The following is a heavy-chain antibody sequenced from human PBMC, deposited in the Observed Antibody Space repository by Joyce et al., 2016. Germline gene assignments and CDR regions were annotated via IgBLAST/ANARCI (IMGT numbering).Heavy chain of an antibody. J-gene: IGHJ6*02. D-gene: IGHD1-26*01. CDR2: SSSDESST. CDR1: GFTFSSYW. CDR3: ARTGGSYYDYYYYGLDV. V-gene: IGHV3-74*01. Sequence: EVQLVESGGGLVQPGGSLRLSCTASGFTFSSYWMHWVRQVSGKGLVWVSHSSSDESSTSYADSVKGRFTISRDNAKNTLYLHMNRLRTEDTAVYYCARTGGSYYDYYYYGLDVWGQGTTVIVSS.